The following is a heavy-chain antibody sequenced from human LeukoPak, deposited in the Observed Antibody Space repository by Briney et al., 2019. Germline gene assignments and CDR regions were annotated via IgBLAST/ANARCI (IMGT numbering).Heavy chain of an antibody. J-gene: IGHJ6*03. V-gene: IGHV3-11*01. CDR2: ISSSGSTI. D-gene: IGHD6-19*01. CDR1: GFTFSDYY. Sequence: GGSLRLSCAASGFTFSDYYMSWIRQAPGKGLEWDSYISSSGSTIYYADSVKGRFTIFRDNAKNSLYLQMNSLRAEDTAVYYCASRGSGRWLVYYMDVWGKGTTVTVSS. CDR3: ASRGSGRWLVYYMDV.